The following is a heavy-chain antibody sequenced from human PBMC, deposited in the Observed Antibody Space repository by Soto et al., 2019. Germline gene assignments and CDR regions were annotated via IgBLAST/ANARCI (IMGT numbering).Heavy chain of an antibody. D-gene: IGHD4-17*01. J-gene: IGHJ4*02. CDR2: IYYSGST. V-gene: IGHV4-59*01. CDR1: GGSISSYY. CDR3: ARGGNHDYGDYRFDY. Sequence: PSETLSLTCTVSGGSISSYYWSWIRQPPGKGLEWIGYIYYSGSTNYNPSLKSRVTISVDTSKNQFSLKLSSVTAADTAVYYCARGGNHDYGDYRFDYWGQGTLVTVSS.